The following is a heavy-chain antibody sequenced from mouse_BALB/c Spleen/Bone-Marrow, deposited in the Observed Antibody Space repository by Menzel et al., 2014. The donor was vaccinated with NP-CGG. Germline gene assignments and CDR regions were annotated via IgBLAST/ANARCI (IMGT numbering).Heavy chain of an antibody. Sequence: VQLQQSGTELVRPGTSVKISCKASGYAFTNYWLGWVKQRPGHGLEWIGDIYPESGNTYYNEKFKGKATLTADKSSSTAYMQPSGLTSEDSAVYFCTRRRSLDYWGQGTTLTVPS. CDR3: TRRRSLDY. V-gene: IGHV1-63*01. CDR1: GYAFTNYW. J-gene: IGHJ2*01. CDR2: IYPESGNT.